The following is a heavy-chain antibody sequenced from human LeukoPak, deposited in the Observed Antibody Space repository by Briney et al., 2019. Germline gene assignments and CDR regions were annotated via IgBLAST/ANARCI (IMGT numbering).Heavy chain of an antibody. CDR1: GGSISSYY. CDR2: ISYSGST. D-gene: IGHD5-24*01. V-gene: IGHV4-59*01. Sequence: PSETLSLTCTVSGGSISSYYWSWIRQPPGKGLEWIGYISYSGSTNYNPSLKSRVTISVDTSKNQFSLKMNSVTAADTAVYYCARDMGRRWPPFFDYWGQGIFVAVS. J-gene: IGHJ4*02. CDR3: ARDMGRRWPPFFDY.